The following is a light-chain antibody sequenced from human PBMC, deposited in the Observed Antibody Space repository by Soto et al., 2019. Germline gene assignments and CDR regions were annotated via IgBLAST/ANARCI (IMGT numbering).Light chain of an antibody. CDR3: SSYAGSNTDVV. J-gene: IGLJ2*01. CDR1: SSDVGGYNY. Sequence: QAALTQPTSASGSPGQSVTISCTGTSSDVGGYNYVSWYQQHPGKVPKLMIYEVNKRPSGVPDRFSGSKSGNTASLTVSGLQAEDEADYYCSSYAGSNTDVVFGGGTKLTVL. CDR2: EVN. V-gene: IGLV2-8*01.